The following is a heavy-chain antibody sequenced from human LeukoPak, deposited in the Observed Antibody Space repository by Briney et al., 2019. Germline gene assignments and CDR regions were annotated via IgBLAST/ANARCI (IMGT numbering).Heavy chain of an antibody. CDR1: GFTFSQAW. Sequence: GGSLRLSCAASGFTFSQAWMTWVRQAPGKGLEWVSAISGSGGSTYYADSVKGRFTISRDNSKNTLYLQMNSLRAEDTAVYYCAKDRAPHSSSWYYFDYWGQGTLVTVSS. J-gene: IGHJ4*02. CDR3: AKDRAPHSSSWYYFDY. V-gene: IGHV3-23*01. D-gene: IGHD6-13*01. CDR2: ISGSGGST.